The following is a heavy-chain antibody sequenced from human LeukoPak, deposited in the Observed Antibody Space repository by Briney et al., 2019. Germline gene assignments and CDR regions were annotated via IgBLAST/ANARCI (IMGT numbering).Heavy chain of an antibody. CDR3: ARDARWFGESDYYYYGMDV. CDR2: IIPIFGTA. CDR1: GGTFSSYA. V-gene: IGHV1-69*13. J-gene: IGHJ6*04. Sequence: GASVKVSCKASGGTFSSYAISWVRQAPGQGLEWMGGIIPIFGTANYAQKFQGRVTITADESTSTAYMELSSPRSEDTAVYYCARDARWFGESDYYYYGMDVWGKGTTVTVSS. D-gene: IGHD3-10*01.